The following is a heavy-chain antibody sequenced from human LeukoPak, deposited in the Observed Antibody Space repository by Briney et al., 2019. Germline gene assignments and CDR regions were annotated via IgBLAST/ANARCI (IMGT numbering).Heavy chain of an antibody. CDR3: ARDANGSDLHYYHMDV. Sequence: SETLSLTCAVSGGSITSVNWWSWVRQSPGKGLEWIGEIYHTGNTNYNPSLNSRVSISLDTSKNQFSLRLTSVTAADTAVYFCARDANGSDLHYYHMDVWGKGTTVTVSS. J-gene: IGHJ6*03. CDR1: GGSITSVNW. D-gene: IGHD6-25*01. V-gene: IGHV4-4*02. CDR2: IYHTGNT.